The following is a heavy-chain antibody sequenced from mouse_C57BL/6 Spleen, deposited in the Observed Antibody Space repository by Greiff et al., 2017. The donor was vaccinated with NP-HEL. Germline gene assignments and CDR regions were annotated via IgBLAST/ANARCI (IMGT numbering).Heavy chain of an antibody. CDR3: AREGGLREYFDV. J-gene: IGHJ1*03. CDR1: GFSLTSYG. CDR2: IWSGGST. V-gene: IGHV2-2*01. Sequence: VKLMESGPGLVQPSQSLSITCTVSGFSLTSYGVHWVRQSPGKGLEWLGVIWSGGSTDYNAAFISRLSISKDNYKSQVFFKMNSLQADDTAIYYCAREGGLREYFDVWGTGTTVTVSS. D-gene: IGHD2-4*01.